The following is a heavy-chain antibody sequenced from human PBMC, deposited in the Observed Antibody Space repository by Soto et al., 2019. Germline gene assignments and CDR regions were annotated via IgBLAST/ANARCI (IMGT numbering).Heavy chain of an antibody. Sequence: GGSLRLSCAASGFTFSSYAMHWVRQAPGKGLKWVAVISYDGSNKYYADSVKGRFTISRDNSKNTLYLQMNSLRAEDTAVYYCASVFESDFWSGYYPFDYWGQGTLVTVSS. CDR1: GFTFSSYA. CDR2: ISYDGSNK. CDR3: ASVFESDFWSGYYPFDY. V-gene: IGHV3-30-3*01. D-gene: IGHD3-3*01. J-gene: IGHJ4*02.